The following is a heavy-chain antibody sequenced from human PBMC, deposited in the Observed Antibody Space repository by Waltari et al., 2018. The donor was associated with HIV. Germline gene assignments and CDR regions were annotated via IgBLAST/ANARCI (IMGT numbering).Heavy chain of an antibody. CDR3: ASSKFYGSGSYYLDY. D-gene: IGHD3-10*01. CDR2: IIPIFGTA. CDR1: GGTFSSYA. J-gene: IGHJ4*02. Sequence: QVQLVQSGAEVKKPGSSVKVSCKASGGTFSSYAISWVRQAPGQGLEWMGGIIPIFGTANYAQKFQGRVPITADESTSTAYMELSSLRSEDTAVYYCASSKFYGSGSYYLDYWGQGTLVTVSS. V-gene: IGHV1-69*01.